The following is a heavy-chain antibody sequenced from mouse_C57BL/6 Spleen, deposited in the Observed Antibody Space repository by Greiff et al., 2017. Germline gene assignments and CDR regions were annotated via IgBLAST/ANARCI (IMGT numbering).Heavy chain of an antibody. CDR2: IRSKSNNYAT. CDR1: GFSFNTYA. CDR3: VRHVRYSNYGYFDV. V-gene: IGHV10-1*01. D-gene: IGHD2-5*01. J-gene: IGHJ1*03. Sequence: EAGGGLVQPKGSLKLSCAASGFSFNTYAMNWVRQAPGKGLEWVARIRSKSNNYATYYADSVKDRFTISRDDSESMLYLQMNNLKTEDTAMYYCVRHVRYSNYGYFDVWGTGTTVTVSS.